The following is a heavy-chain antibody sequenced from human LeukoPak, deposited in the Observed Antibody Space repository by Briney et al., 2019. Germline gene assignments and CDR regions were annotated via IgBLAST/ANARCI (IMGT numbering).Heavy chain of an antibody. CDR1: GDSFSSNSAA. Sequence: SQTLSLTCAISGDSFSSNSAAWDWHRQSPWRGLEWLGRTYYRSKLYNDYAEAGKSIITINPDTSKNQFSLQLNSVPPEDTAVYYCARQQQLLFHYWGQGTLVTVSS. CDR3: ARQQQLLFHY. J-gene: IGHJ4*02. V-gene: IGHV6-1*01. D-gene: IGHD6-13*01. CDR2: TYYRSKLYN.